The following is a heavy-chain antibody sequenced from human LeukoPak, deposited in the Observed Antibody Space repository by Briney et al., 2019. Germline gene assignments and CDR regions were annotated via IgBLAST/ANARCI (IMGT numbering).Heavy chain of an antibody. CDR1: GYTFTSYG. D-gene: IGHD2-2*01. CDR2: MSAYNGNT. J-gene: IGHJ6*02. V-gene: IGHV1-18*01. Sequence: ASVKVSCKASGYTFTSYGISWVRQAPGQGLEWMGWMSAYNGNTNYAQKLQGRVTMTTDTSTSTAYMELSSLRSDDTAVYYCAREHCSSTSCYAFGPFGYYYYGMDVWGQGTTVTVSS. CDR3: AREHCSSTSCYAFGPFGYYYYGMDV.